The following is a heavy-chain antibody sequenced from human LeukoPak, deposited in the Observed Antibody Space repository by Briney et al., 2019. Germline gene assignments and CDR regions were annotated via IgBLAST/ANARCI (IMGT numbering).Heavy chain of an antibody. D-gene: IGHD3-16*02. Sequence: PSETLSLTCAVYGGSFNDYFWSWIRQPPGKGLEWIGEINHSGSTNYNPSLKSRVTISVDTSKNQFSLKLSSVTAADTAVYYCARLRLGELSLSYYFDYWGQGTLVTVSS. J-gene: IGHJ4*02. V-gene: IGHV4-34*01. CDR2: INHSGST. CDR3: ARLRLGELSLSYYFDY. CDR1: GGSFNDYF.